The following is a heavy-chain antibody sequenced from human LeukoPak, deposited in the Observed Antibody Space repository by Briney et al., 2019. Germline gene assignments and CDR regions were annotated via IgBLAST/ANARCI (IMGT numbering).Heavy chain of an antibody. CDR3: AREGPSWLNAFDI. D-gene: IGHD3-22*01. V-gene: IGHV4-30-2*01. CDR2: IYHSGST. Sequence: SQTLSLTCAVSGGSISSGGYSWSWIRQPPGKGLEWIGYIYHSGSTYYNPSLKSRVTISVDTSKNQFSLKLSSVTAADTAVYYCAREGPSWLNAFDIWGQGTMVTVSS. CDR1: GGSISSGGYS. J-gene: IGHJ3*02.